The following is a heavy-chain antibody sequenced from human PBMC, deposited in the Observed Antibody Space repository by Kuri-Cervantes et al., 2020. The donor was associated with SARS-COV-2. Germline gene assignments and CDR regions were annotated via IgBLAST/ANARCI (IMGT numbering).Heavy chain of an antibody. D-gene: IGHD6-13*01. J-gene: IGHJ4*02. CDR3: ATFPAADVRGVFDY. V-gene: IGHV1-69-2*01. CDR1: GYTFTSYY. CDR2: VDPEDGET. Sequence: ASVKVSCKASGYTFTSYYMHWVRQAPGQGLEWMGLVDPEDGETIYAEKFQGRVTITADTSTDTAYMELSSLRSEDTAVYYCATFPAADVRGVFDYWGQGTPVTVSS.